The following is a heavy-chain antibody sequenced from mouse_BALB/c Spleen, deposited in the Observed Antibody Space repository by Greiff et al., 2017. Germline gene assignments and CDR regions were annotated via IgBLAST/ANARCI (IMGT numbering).Heavy chain of an antibody. J-gene: IGHJ4*01. CDR1: GYTFSSYW. V-gene: IGHV1-9*01. CDR3: AGRVYYDDCEAMDY. CDR2: ILPGSGST. Sequence: QVQLQQSGAELVKPGASVKISCKATGYTFSSYWIEWVKQRPGHGLEWIGEILPGSGSTNYNEKFKGKATFTADTSSNTAYMLLSSLTSEDSAVYYGAGRVYYDDCEAMDYWGQGTSVTVSS. D-gene: IGHD2-13*01.